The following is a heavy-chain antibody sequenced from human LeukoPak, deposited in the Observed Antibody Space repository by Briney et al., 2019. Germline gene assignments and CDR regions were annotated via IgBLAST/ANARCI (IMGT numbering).Heavy chain of an antibody. CDR1: GYSITSGYY. J-gene: IGHJ4*02. CDR2: MYHSGST. CDR3: ARMCGGDCRGGFDY. D-gene: IGHD2-21*01. V-gene: IGHV4-38-2*01. Sequence: ASETLSLTCVVSGYSITSGYYWGWIRPPPGKGLEWIASMYHSGSTYYKPSLKSRVTISVDTSKNQFSLKVNSVTAADTAVYYCARMCGGDCRGGFDYWGRGTLVTVSS.